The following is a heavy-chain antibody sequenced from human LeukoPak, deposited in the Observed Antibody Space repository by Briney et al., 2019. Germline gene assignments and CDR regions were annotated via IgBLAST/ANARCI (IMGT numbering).Heavy chain of an antibody. CDR1: GYPFTSYD. V-gene: IGHV1-8*01. CDR2: MNPNSGNT. D-gene: IGHD1-7*01. Sequence: ASVKVSCKASGYPFTSYDINWVRQATGQGLEWMGWMNPNSGNTGYEQKFQGRVTMTRNTSISTAYMELSSLRSEDSAVYYCARRILGSGTTLGYWGQGTLVTVSS. CDR3: ARRILGSGTTLGY. J-gene: IGHJ4*02.